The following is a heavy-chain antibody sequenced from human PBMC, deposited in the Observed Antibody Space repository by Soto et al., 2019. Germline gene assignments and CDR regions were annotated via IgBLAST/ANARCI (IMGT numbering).Heavy chain of an antibody. D-gene: IGHD3-3*01. CDR2: INSDGSSA. CDR1: GFTFSSYW. CDR3: ARDAITIFGVPSYGMDV. V-gene: IGHV3-74*01. J-gene: IGHJ6*02. Sequence: GGSLRLSCAASGFTFSSYWMHWVRQAPGKGLVWVSRINSDGSSASYADSVKGRFTISRDNAKNTLYLQMNSLRAEDTAVYYCARDAITIFGVPSYGMDVWGQGTTVTVSS.